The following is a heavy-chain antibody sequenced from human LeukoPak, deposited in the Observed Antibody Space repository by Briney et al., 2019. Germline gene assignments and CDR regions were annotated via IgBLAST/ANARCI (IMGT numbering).Heavy chain of an antibody. V-gene: IGHV3-7*01. CDR1: GFPFKRYW. J-gene: IGHJ4*02. CDR3: ARGFIKLDY. D-gene: IGHD1-1*01. Sequence: PGGALGLSWAASGFPFKRYWMSWGRQAPGKGLEWVANIKQDGSEKYYVDSGKGRFTISRDNAKNSLYLQMNSLRAEDTAVYYCARGFIKLDYWGQGTLVTVSS. CDR2: IKQDGSEK.